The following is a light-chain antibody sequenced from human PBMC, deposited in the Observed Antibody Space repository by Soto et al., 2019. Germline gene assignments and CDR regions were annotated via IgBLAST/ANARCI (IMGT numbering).Light chain of an antibody. J-gene: IGLJ1*01. CDR1: SSNIGAGYD. Sequence: QSVLTQPPSVSGAPGQSITISCTGSSSNIGAGYDVHWYQQVPGTAPKLLIYGNNNRASGVPDRFSVSKSGTSASLVISGFQAEDEADYYCQSYDNSLTYVFGTGTKLTVL. CDR2: GNN. CDR3: QSYDNSLTYV. V-gene: IGLV1-40*01.